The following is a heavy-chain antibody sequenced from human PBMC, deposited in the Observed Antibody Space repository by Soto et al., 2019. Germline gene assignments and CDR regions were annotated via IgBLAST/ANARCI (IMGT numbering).Heavy chain of an antibody. V-gene: IGHV3-74*01. Sequence: PGGSLRLSCAASGFSFTHYRIHWVRQVPGKGLEWVCRVNADGSSTNYVGFAKGRFTISRDNAKNTLYLQMNNLRADDTAVYYCAKAGDGNYVFDFWGQGTSVTVSS. CDR2: VNADGSST. J-gene: IGHJ4*02. CDR3: AKAGDGNYVFDF. D-gene: IGHD3-16*01. CDR1: GFSFTHYR.